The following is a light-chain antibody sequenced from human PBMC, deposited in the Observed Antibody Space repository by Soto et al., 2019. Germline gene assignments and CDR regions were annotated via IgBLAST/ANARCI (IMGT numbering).Light chain of an antibody. CDR3: QQYNNWPPWT. CDR1: QSVSNN. V-gene: IGKV3-15*01. CDR2: DAS. J-gene: IGKJ1*01. Sequence: ILMTQSPATLSVSPGERATLSCRASQSVSNNLAWYQQTPGQAPRLLIYDASTRATGIPARFSGSGSGTEFTLTISGLQSEAFAVYYCQQYNNWPPWTFGQGTKVEIK.